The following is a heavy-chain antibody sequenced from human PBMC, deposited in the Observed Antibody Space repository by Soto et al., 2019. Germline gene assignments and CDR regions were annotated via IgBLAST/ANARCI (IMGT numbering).Heavy chain of an antibody. CDR1: GFKFSSYE. J-gene: IGHJ4*02. Sequence: EVQLEESGGGLVQPGGSLRLACAGSGFKFSSYEMNWVRQAPGKGLEWLSFILHSGDIIYYADSVKGRFTISRDNAKNLRYLHVNALGVEDTAIYYCATRLSVSYGPLFDQWGQGTLVTVSS. CDR2: ILHSGDII. CDR3: ATRLSVSYGPLFDQ. D-gene: IGHD3-16*01. V-gene: IGHV3-48*03.